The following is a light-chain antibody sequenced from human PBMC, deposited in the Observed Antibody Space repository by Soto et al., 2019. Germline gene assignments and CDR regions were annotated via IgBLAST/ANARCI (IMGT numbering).Light chain of an antibody. CDR3: QQSYSTPFT. CDR1: QSISSY. V-gene: IGKV1-39*01. CDR2: AAS. Sequence: DIQMTQSPSSLSASVGDRVNITCRASQSISSYLNWYQQKPGKAPKLLIYAASSLQSGVPSRFSGSGSGTDFTLTISSLQPEDFATYYCQQSYSTPFTFGPGIKVDIK. J-gene: IGKJ3*01.